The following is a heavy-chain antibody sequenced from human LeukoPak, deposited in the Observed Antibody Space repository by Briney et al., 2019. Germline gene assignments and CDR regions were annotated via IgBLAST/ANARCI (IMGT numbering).Heavy chain of an antibody. Sequence: ASVKVSCKASGYTLTSYDINWVRQATGQGLEWMGWMNPNSGRTGYAQNFQGRITITRNTSISTAYMELSSLRSEDTAVYYCARDMPSYYDSSGYYVYWGQGTLVTVSS. CDR3: ARDMPSYYDSSGYYVY. CDR1: GYTLTSYD. D-gene: IGHD3-22*01. J-gene: IGHJ4*02. V-gene: IGHV1-8*01. CDR2: MNPNSGRT.